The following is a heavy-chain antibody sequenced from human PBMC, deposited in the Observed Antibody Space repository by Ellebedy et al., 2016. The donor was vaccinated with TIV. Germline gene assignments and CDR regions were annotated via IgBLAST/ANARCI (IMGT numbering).Heavy chain of an antibody. CDR3: ARPLYGGCQSYYCAMDV. Sequence: PGGSLRLSCAASGFTFSNRAMNWVRQAPGKGLEWVALISCDGSQKEYAGSVKGRFTISRDNSEDTLHLQMNSLKSEDTAVYYCARPLYGGCQSYYCAMDVWGQGTTVTVSS. CDR2: ISCDGSQK. CDR1: GFTFSNRA. J-gene: IGHJ6*02. V-gene: IGHV3-30*01. D-gene: IGHD4-23*01.